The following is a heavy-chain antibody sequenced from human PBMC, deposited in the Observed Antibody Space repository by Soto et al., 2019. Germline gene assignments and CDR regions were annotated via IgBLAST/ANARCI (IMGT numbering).Heavy chain of an antibody. CDR1: GGSISSSSYY. CDR2: IYYSGST. V-gene: IGHV4-39*01. J-gene: IGHJ4*02. D-gene: IGHD3-10*01. Sequence: QLQLQESGPGLVKPSETLSLTCTVSGGSISSSSYYWGWIRQPPGKGLEWIGSIYYSGSTYYNPSLKSRVTISVDTSKNQFSLKLSSVTAADTAVYYCASPRITMVRGVGTFDYWGQGTLVTVSS. CDR3: ASPRITMVRGVGTFDY.